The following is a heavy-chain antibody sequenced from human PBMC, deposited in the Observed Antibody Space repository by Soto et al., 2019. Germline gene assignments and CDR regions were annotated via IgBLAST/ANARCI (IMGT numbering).Heavy chain of an antibody. J-gene: IGHJ4*02. Sequence: QVKLVQSGTEVKKPGASIKVSCKASGYSFATSGISWVRQAPGQGLEWMGWISVYNGNTNYDQKLRDRVTMTTDTSTSTAYLELRSLRSDDSAVYYCARAGQYYDSSGYANWGQGTLVTVSS. CDR1: GYSFATSG. CDR2: ISVYNGNT. D-gene: IGHD3-22*01. CDR3: ARAGQYYDSSGYAN. V-gene: IGHV1-18*01.